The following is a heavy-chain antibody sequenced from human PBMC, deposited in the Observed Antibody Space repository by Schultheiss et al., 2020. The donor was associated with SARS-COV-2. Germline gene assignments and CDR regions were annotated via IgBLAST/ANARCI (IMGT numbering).Heavy chain of an antibody. V-gene: IGHV4-39*07. D-gene: IGHD7-27*01. CDR1: GGSISSSSYY. J-gene: IGHJ6*03. CDR2: INHSGST. CDR3: ARDGETIRYYYYMDV. Sequence: SETLSLTCTVSGGSISSSSYYWAWIRQPPGKGLEWIGEINHSGSTNYNPSLKSRVTISVDTSKNQFSLKLSSVTAADTAVYYCARDGETIRYYYYMDVWGKGTTVTVSS.